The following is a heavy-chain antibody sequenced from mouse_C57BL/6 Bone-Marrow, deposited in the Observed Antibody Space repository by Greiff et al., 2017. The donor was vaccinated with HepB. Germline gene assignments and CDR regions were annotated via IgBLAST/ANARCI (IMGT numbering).Heavy chain of an antibody. V-gene: IGHV1-82*01. CDR2: IYPGDGDT. Sequence: VQLQQSGPELVKPGASVKISCKASGYAFSSSWMNWVKQRPGKGLEWIGRIYPGDGDTNYNGKFKGKATLTADKSSSTAYMQLSSLTSEDSAVSCCARGRITTLFDYWGQGTTLTVSS. CDR1: GYAFSSSW. CDR3: ARGRITTLFDY. J-gene: IGHJ2*01. D-gene: IGHD2-4*01.